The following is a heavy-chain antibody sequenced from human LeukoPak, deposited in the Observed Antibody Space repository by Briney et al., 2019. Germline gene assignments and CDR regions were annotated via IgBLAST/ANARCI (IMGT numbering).Heavy chain of an antibody. CDR2: ISYDGSNK. Sequence: GSLRLSCAASGFTFSSYAMHWVRQAPGKGLEWVAVISYDGSNKYYADSVKGRFTISRDNSKNTLYLQMNSLRAEDTAVYYCASGVVIDITNIPFDYWGQGTLVTVSS. D-gene: IGHD3-3*01. V-gene: IGHV3-30*01. CDR3: ASGVVIDITNIPFDY. J-gene: IGHJ4*02. CDR1: GFTFSSYA.